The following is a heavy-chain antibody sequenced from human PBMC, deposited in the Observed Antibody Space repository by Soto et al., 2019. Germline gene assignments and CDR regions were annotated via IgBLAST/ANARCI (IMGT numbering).Heavy chain of an antibody. CDR2: INHSGST. D-gene: IGHD3-10*01. CDR3: AIGITIVRGVPNRLFDY. Sequence: QVQLQQWGAGLLKPSETLSLTCAVYGGSFSGYYWSWIRQPPGKGLEWIGEINHSGSTNYNPSLKSRVTISVDTSKNQFSLKLSSVTAADTAVYYCAIGITIVRGVPNRLFDYWGQGTLVTVSS. CDR1: GGSFSGYY. V-gene: IGHV4-34*01. J-gene: IGHJ4*02.